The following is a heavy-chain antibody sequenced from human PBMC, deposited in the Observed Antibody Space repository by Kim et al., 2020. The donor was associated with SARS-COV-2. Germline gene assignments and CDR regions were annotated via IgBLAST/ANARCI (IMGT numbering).Heavy chain of an antibody. CDR2: ISGSGGST. CDR1: GFTFSSYA. CDR3: AKALRVIVLMVYAIYYYYFSMDV. J-gene: IGHJ6*01. Sequence: GGSLRLSCAASGFTFSSYAMSWVRQAPGKGLEWVSAISGSGGSTYYADSVKGRFTISRDNSKNTLYLQMNSLRAEDTAVYYCAKALRVIVLMVYAIYYYYFSMDVWGQGTTVTVSS. V-gene: IGHV3-23*01. D-gene: IGHD2-8*01.